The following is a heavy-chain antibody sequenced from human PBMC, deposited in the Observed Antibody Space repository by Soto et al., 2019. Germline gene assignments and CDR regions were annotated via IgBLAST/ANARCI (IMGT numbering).Heavy chain of an antibody. CDR3: VRCYGSGSYYNGLFDF. CDR2: IYYSGST. D-gene: IGHD3-10*01. J-gene: IGHJ4*02. CDR1: GASFGYYY. V-gene: IGHV4-59*01. Sequence: PSETLSLTCTVSGASFGYYYWSWIRQSPEKGLEWIGNIYYSGSTTYNPSLKSRVTVSVDTSRSQFFLKLTSVTAADTAVYYCVRCYGSGSYYNGLFDFWGQGTLVTVSS.